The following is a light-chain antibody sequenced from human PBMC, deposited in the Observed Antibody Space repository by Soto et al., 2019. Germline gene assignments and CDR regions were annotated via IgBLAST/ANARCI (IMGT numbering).Light chain of an antibody. CDR2: EAS. J-gene: IGKJ5*01. CDR3: HHYTNWPIT. CDR1: QSVSSH. Sequence: EIVMTQSPATLSVSPGERATLSCRASQSVSSHLAWYRQKPGQAPRLLIYEASTRASGIPATFSGSGYGTEFTLAISSLQSEDFAVYYCHHYTNWPITFGQGTRLEIK. V-gene: IGKV3-15*01.